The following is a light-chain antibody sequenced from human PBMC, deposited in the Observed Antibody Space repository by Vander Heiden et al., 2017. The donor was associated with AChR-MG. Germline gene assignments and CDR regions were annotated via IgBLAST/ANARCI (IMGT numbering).Light chain of an antibody. Sequence: QSALTLPAAVSASPGQSITISCTGRSSDIGGHNSVSWTQQHPGKAPKIMIYDVSERPSGVSNRFSGSKSGNTASLTISGLQAEDEADYYCASYTTSNSLGVFGGGTKLTVL. V-gene: IGLV2-14*01. CDR2: DVS. CDR3: ASYTTSNSLGV. CDR1: SSDIGGHNS. J-gene: IGLJ3*02.